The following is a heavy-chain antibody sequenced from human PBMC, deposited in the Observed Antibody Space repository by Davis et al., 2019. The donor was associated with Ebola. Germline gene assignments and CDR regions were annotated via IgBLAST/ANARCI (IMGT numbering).Heavy chain of an antibody. J-gene: IGHJ5*02. D-gene: IGHD5-18*01. CDR1: GGSISSYY. CDR2: ISTSGST. CDR3: ARGTDVDTTLVTTPSDH. V-gene: IGHV4-4*07. Sequence: PSETLSLTCTVSGGSISSYYWSWIRQPAGKGLEWIGRISTSGSTNYNPSLKSRVTMSLDTSKNQFSLKLSSVTAADTAVYYCARGTDVDTTLVTTPSDHWGQGTLVTVSP.